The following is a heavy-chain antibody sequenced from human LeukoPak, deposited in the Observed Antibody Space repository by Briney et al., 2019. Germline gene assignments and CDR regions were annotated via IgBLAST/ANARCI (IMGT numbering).Heavy chain of an antibody. V-gene: IGHV3-15*01. D-gene: IGHD3-3*01. Sequence: PGGSLRLSCAASGFTLSNAWMSWVRQAPGKGPEWVGRIKSKTDGGTTDYAAPVKGRFTISRDDSKNTLYLQMYSLKTEDTAMYYCLYFWSGSSLVDYWGQGTLVTVSS. J-gene: IGHJ4*02. CDR3: LYFWSGSSLVDY. CDR2: IKSKTDGGTT. CDR1: GFTLSNAW.